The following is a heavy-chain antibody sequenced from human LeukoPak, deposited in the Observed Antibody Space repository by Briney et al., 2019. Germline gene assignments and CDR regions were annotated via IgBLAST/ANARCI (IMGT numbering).Heavy chain of an antibody. CDR2: IYTSGST. CDR3: ARSPSYTIFGVVTYWFAP. CDR1: GGSISSGSYY. D-gene: IGHD3-3*01. V-gene: IGHV4-61*02. J-gene: IGHJ5*02. Sequence: SETLSLTCTVSGGSISSGSYYWSWIRQPAGKGLEWIVRIYTSGSTNYNPSLKSRVTISVDTSKNQFSLKLSSVTAADTAVYYCARSPSYTIFGVVTYWFAPWGQGTLVTVSS.